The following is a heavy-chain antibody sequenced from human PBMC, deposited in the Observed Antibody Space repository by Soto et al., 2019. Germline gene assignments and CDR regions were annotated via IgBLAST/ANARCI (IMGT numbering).Heavy chain of an antibody. CDR2: IYYSGST. V-gene: IGHV4-61*01. CDR1: GGSVSSGSYY. J-gene: IGHJ6*02. CDR3: ARGDAGMDV. Sequence: SETLSLTCTVSGGSVSSGSYYWSWIRQPPGKGLEWIGYIYYSGSTNYNPSLKSRVTISVDTSKNQFSLKLSSVTAADTAVYYCARGDAGMDVWGQGTTVPVS.